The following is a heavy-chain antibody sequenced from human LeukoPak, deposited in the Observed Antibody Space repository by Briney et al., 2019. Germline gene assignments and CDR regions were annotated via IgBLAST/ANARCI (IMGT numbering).Heavy chain of an antibody. Sequence: SETLSLTCTVSGGSISSYYWSWIRQPPGKGLEWVGYIYYSGSTNYNPSLKSRVIISVDTSKNQFFLKLSSVTAADTAVYYCARGSRADYYYGMDVWGQGTTVTVSS. CDR1: GGSISSYY. V-gene: IGHV4-59*01. J-gene: IGHJ6*02. CDR3: ARGSRADYYYGMDV. D-gene: IGHD3-10*01. CDR2: IYYSGST.